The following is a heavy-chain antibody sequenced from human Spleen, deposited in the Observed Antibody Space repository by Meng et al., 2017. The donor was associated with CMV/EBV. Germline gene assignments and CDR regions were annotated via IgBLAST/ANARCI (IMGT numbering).Heavy chain of an antibody. D-gene: IGHD6-13*01. CDR3: VRIGGTSWYADY. Sequence: GESLKISCAASGFIFENHAMAWVRQVPGKGLELVSRINWNAGSTGYAESVKGRFTVSRDNAKNSLHLQMNSLTAEDTAWYHCVRIGGTSWYADYWGQGTLVTVSS. CDR2: INWNAGST. V-gene: IGHV3-20*01. J-gene: IGHJ4*02. CDR1: GFIFENHA.